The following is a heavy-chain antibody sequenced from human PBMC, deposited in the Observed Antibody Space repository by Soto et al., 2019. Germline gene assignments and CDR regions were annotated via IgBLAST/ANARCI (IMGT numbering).Heavy chain of an antibody. J-gene: IGHJ6*02. CDR3: AKGRVAAAGTGYYYYGMDV. D-gene: IGHD6-13*01. V-gene: IGHV3-30*18. CDR2: ISYDGSNK. Sequence: GGSLRLSCAASGFTFSSYGMHWVRQAPGKGLEWVAVISYDGSNKYYADSVKGRFTISRDNSKNTLYLQMNSLRAEDTAVYYCAKGRVAAAGTGYYYYGMDVWGQGTTVTVSS. CDR1: GFTFSSYG.